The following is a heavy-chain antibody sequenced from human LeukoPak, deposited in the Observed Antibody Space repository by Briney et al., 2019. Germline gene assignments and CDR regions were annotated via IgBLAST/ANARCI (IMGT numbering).Heavy chain of an antibody. V-gene: IGHV3-66*01. J-gene: IGHJ3*02. CDR3: ARDRDRDGAFDI. CDR1: GFTVSSDY. Sequence: GSLRLSCAASGFTVSSDYMSWVRQAPGKGLEWVSVIYSGGSTYYADSVKGRFTISRDNSKNTLYLQMNSLRAEDTAVYYCARDRDRDGAFDIWGQGTMVTVSS. CDR2: IYSGGST.